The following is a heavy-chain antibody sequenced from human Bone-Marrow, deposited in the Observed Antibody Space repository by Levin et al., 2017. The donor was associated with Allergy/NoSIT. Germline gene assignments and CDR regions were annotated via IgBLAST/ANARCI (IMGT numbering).Heavy chain of an antibody. Sequence: AASVKVSCKASGYTFSDYGVNWVRQAPGQGLEWMGWINIYDGHTKYAQKFRGRVTMTTDTSTTTAYMELRSLGPDDTAVYYCARGGSGSHIRDLDYWGQGTLVTVSS. V-gene: IGHV1-18*01. D-gene: IGHD3-10*01. CDR1: GYTFSDYG. CDR2: INIYDGHT. J-gene: IGHJ4*02. CDR3: ARGGSGSHIRDLDY.